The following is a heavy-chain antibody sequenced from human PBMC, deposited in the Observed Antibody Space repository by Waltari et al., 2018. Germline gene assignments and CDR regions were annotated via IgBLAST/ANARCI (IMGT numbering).Heavy chain of an antibody. Sequence: QVQLVQSGAELKKTGSSVKVSCKVSGGSFSTHAITWVRQAPGQGLEWMGGIIPMFGTANYAQKIQDRVTINTDESMTTAYMHLSSLTSDDTAVYYCARGGLYGQQLLESAFEIWGQGTKVTVSS. CDR2: IIPMFGTA. CDR3: ARGGLYGQQLLESAFEI. J-gene: IGHJ3*02. CDR1: GGSFSTHA. D-gene: IGHD6-13*01. V-gene: IGHV1-69*05.